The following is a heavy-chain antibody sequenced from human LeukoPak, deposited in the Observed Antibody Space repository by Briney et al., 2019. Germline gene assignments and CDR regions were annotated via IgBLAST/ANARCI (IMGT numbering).Heavy chain of an antibody. Sequence: SETLSLTCTVSGGSISSYYWSWIRQPPGKGLEWIGYIYYSGSTNYNPSLKSRVTISVDTSKNQFSLKLSSVTAADTAVYYCARSRDGYTAYYFDYWGQGALVTVSS. CDR2: IYYSGST. V-gene: IGHV4-59*08. D-gene: IGHD5-24*01. CDR1: GGSISSYY. J-gene: IGHJ4*02. CDR3: ARSRDGYTAYYFDY.